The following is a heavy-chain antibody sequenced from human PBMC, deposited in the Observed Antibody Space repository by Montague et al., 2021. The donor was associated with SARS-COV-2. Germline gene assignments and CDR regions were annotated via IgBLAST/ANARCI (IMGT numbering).Heavy chain of an antibody. CDR1: GGSISSSTYY. D-gene: IGHD1-7*01. CDR3: ARNQGYHWNYPYNWFGP. CDR2: IYYSGST. V-gene: IGHV4-39*01. Sequence: SETLSLTCTVSGGSISSSTYYWGWIRQPPGKGLEWIANIYYSGSTYYNPSLKSRVTISVDTSKSQFSLKLSSVTAADTAVYYCARNQGYHWNYPYNWFGPWGQGTLGTGSS. J-gene: IGHJ5*02.